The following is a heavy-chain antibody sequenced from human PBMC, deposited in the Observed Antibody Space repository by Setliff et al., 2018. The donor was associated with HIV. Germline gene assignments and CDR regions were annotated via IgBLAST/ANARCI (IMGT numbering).Heavy chain of an antibody. CDR1: GGTFSSYA. D-gene: IGHD6-13*01. CDR2: IIPIFGTA. CDR3: ARAYSSRWDFDY. V-gene: IGHV1-69*05. Sequence: SVKVSCKASGGTFSSYAISWVRQAPGQGLEWMGGIIPIFGTANYGQKFQGRVTITTDESTSTAYMELSSLRSGDTAVYYCARAYSSRWDFDYWGQGTLVTVSS. J-gene: IGHJ4*02.